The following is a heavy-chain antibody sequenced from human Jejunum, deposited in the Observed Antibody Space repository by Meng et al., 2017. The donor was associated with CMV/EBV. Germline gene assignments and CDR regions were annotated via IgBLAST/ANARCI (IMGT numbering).Heavy chain of an antibody. V-gene: IGHV3-7*01. J-gene: IGHJ3*02. CDR1: GFTFSIHW. Sequence: SCADSGFTFSIHWMSWVRQPPGKGPEWVASIKPDGSEIQYVGSLRGRFTVSRDNARKSLYLQMNSLTAEDTAVYYCASGNDLNIWGQGTLVTVS. D-gene: IGHD3/OR15-3a*01. CDR2: IKPDGSEI. CDR3: ASGNDLNI.